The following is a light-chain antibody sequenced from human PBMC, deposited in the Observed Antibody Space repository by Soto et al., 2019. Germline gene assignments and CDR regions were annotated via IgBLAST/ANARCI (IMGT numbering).Light chain of an antibody. CDR1: SSNIGGNY. Sequence: QSVLTQPPSASGTPGQRVTISCSGSSSNIGGNYVSWYQQFPGTAPKLLIYGNTQRPSGVPDRFSGSRSGTSATLVITGLQTGDEADYYCGTWDSSLSVGIFGGGTKVTVL. CDR2: GNT. J-gene: IGLJ2*01. V-gene: IGLV1-51*02. CDR3: GTWDSSLSVGI.